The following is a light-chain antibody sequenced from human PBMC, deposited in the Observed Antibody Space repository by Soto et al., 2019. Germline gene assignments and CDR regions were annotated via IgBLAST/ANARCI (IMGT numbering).Light chain of an antibody. V-gene: IGKV3-20*01. CDR1: QSVSSSY. CDR2: GAS. J-gene: IGKJ2*01. Sequence: EIVLTQSPGTLSLTPGERATLSGRASQSVSSSYLAWYQQKPGQAPRLLIYGASSRATGIPDRFSGSGSGTDFTLTISRLEPEDFAVYYCQQHGSSPPYTFGQGTKLEIK. CDR3: QQHGSSPPYT.